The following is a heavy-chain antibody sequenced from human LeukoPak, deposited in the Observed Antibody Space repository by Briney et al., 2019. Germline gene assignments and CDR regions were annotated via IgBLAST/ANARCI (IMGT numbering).Heavy chain of an antibody. CDR2: ISYDGSKK. Sequence: GGSLRLSCAASGFTFSSYGMHWVRQAPGKGLEWVAVISYDGSKKYYADSVKGRFTISRDNSKNTLYLQMNNLRPEDTALYYCARESHEGATRAYNWFDPWGQGTLVSVSS. D-gene: IGHD1-26*01. J-gene: IGHJ5*02. CDR1: GFTFSSYG. CDR3: ARESHEGATRAYNWFDP. V-gene: IGHV3-30*03.